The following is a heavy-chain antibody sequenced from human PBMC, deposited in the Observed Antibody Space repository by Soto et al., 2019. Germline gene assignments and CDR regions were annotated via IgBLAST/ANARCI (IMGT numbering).Heavy chain of an antibody. D-gene: IGHD3-3*01. V-gene: IGHV4-39*01. CDR2: IYYSGST. Sequence: SETLSLTCTVSGCSISSSSYYWGGIRQPPGKGLEWVGSIYYSGSTYYNPSLKSRVTICVDTSKNQYSLKLSSVTAADTAVYYCARNADFWSGYYGMDVWGQGTTVTGSS. CDR3: ARNADFWSGYYGMDV. J-gene: IGHJ6*02. CDR1: GCSISSSSYY.